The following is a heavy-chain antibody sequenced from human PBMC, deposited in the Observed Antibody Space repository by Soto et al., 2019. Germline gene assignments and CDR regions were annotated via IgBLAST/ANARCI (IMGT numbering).Heavy chain of an antibody. Sequence: EVQLVESGGGLVKPGGSLRLSCAASGFTFSSYSMNWVRQAPGKGLEWVSSISSSSSYIYYADSVKGRFTISRDNAKNSLYLQMNSLRAEDTAVYYCARDSRNTIVVVPAAINYFDYWGQGTLVTVSS. V-gene: IGHV3-21*01. CDR3: ARDSRNTIVVVPAAINYFDY. CDR1: GFTFSSYS. D-gene: IGHD2-2*01. CDR2: ISSSSSYI. J-gene: IGHJ4*02.